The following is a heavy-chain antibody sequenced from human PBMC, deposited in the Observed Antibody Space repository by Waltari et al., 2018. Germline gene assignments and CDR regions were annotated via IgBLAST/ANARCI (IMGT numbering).Heavy chain of an antibody. CDR1: EYTFITSG. Sequence: QVQLVQSGAEVKKPGASVKVSCTSSEYTFITSGITWVRQAPGQGLEWMGWIADKNRYTKYAQNRQDRVTMTTDRSTSTVYMELRSLRSDDTAMYYCATVSYDFARGLTGFYMDVWGNGTTVAVSS. CDR3: ATVSYDFARGLTGFYMDV. CDR2: IADKNRYT. D-gene: IGHD3-16*01. V-gene: IGHV1-18*01. J-gene: IGHJ6*03.